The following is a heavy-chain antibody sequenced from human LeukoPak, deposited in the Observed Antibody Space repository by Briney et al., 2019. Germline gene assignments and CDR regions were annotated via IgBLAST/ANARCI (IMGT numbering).Heavy chain of an antibody. Sequence: ASVKVSCKASGGTFSSYAISWVRQAPGQGLEWMGGIIPIFGTANYAQKFQGRVTITAYESTSTAYMELGSLRSEDTAVYYCARGGSLTGYFFRSEARYYFDYWGQGTLVTVSS. CDR1: GGTFSSYA. V-gene: IGHV1-69*13. CDR2: IIPIFGTA. D-gene: IGHD3-9*01. CDR3: ARGGSLTGYFFRSEARYYFDY. J-gene: IGHJ4*02.